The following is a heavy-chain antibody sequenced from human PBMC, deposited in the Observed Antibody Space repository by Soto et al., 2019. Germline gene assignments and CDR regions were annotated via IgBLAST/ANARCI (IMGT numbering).Heavy chain of an antibody. J-gene: IGHJ3*01. CDR1: GFTFNNYG. Sequence: QVQLAESGGGVVQPGTSLRLSCAASGFTFNNYGIHWVRQAPGKGLEWVAAISNDGNDKYYADSVKGRLTISRDNSKNTLYLQINSLRTEDTAVYYCAKDQGIAASHGIDWGQGTMVTVSS. V-gene: IGHV3-30*18. CDR3: AKDQGIAASHGID. D-gene: IGHD6-13*01. CDR2: ISNDGNDK.